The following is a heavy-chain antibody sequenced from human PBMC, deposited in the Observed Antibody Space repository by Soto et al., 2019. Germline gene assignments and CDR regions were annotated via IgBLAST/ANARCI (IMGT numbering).Heavy chain of an antibody. J-gene: IGHJ6*02. D-gene: IGHD2-8*02. Sequence: QVQLVQSGAEVKKPGSSVKVSCKASGGTFSSYAISWLRQAPGQGLEWMGGIIPICGTANYAQKFQGRVTITADDAKSTAYMELSSLRAEDTAVYYCARRTGPPCCYYGMEVWGQGTTVTVSS. V-gene: IGHV1-69*01. CDR1: GGTFSSYA. CDR2: IIPICGTA. CDR3: ARRTGPPCCYYGMEV.